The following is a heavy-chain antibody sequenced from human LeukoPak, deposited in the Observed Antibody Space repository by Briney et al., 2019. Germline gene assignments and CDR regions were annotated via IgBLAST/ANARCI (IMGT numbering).Heavy chain of an antibody. CDR1: GFTFSSYG. CDR2: IRYDGSNK. D-gene: IGHD6-6*01. V-gene: IGHV3-30*02. Sequence: GGSLRLSCAASGFTFSSYGMHWVCQAPGKGLEWVAFIRYDGSNKYYADSVKGRFTISRDNSKNTLYLQMNSLRAEDTAVYYCAKGSSPSEYSSSSDLDYWGQGTLVTVSS. CDR3: AKGSSPSEYSSSSDLDY. J-gene: IGHJ4*02.